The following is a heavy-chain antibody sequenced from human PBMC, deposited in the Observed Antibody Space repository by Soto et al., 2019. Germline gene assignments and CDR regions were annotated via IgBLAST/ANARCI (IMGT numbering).Heavy chain of an antibody. Sequence: ASVKFSCKAYGYTFTSYGVSLVRQAPGQGLEWMGWISAYNGNTNYAQKLQGRVTMTTDTSTSTAYMELRSLRSDDTAVYYCARGGDYLYYYYYGMDVWGQGTTVTVSS. CDR1: GYTFTSYG. J-gene: IGHJ6*02. CDR3: ARGGDYLYYYYYGMDV. D-gene: IGHD4-17*01. V-gene: IGHV1-18*01. CDR2: ISAYNGNT.